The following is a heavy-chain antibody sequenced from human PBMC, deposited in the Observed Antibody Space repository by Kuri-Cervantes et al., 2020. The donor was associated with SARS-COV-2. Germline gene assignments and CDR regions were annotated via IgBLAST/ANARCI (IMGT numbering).Heavy chain of an antibody. D-gene: IGHD1-1*01. CDR2: ISWDGGST. Sequence: GESLKISCAASRFIFGDYDMYWDRQVPGKGLEWVSLISWDGGSTYYADSVKGRFTISRDNSKNSLYLQMNSLRTEDTALYYCAKDKGDRRNEVYYFDYWGQGTLVTVS. J-gene: IGHJ4*02. CDR3: AKDKGDRRNEVYYFDY. V-gene: IGHV3-43*02. CDR1: RFIFGDYD.